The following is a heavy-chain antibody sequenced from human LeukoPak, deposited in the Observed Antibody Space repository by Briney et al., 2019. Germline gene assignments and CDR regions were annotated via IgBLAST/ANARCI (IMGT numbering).Heavy chain of an antibody. CDR1: GYTFTSYA. V-gene: IGHV1-3*03. J-gene: IGHJ4*02. D-gene: IGHD6-13*01. Sequence: GASVKVSCKASGYTFTSYAMHWVRQAPGQRLEWMGWINAGNGITKYSQEFQGRVTITRDTSASTAYMELSSLRSEDMAVYYCARRIAAAGQEYFDYWGQGTLVTVSS. CDR3: ARRIAAAGQEYFDY. CDR2: INAGNGIT.